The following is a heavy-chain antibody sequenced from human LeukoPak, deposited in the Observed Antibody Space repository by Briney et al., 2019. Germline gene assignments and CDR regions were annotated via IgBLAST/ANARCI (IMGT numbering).Heavy chain of an antibody. D-gene: IGHD3-10*01. V-gene: IGHV4-59*01. J-gene: IGHJ5*02. CDR1: GGSISSYY. CDR3: AREITMVRGGRHWFDP. CDR2: IHYSGST. Sequence: SETLSLTCTVSGGSISSYYWSWIRQSPGKGLEWIGYIHYSGSTNYNPSLKSRVTISVDTSKNQFSLKLSSVTAADTAVYYCAREITMVRGGRHWFDPWGQGTLVTVSS.